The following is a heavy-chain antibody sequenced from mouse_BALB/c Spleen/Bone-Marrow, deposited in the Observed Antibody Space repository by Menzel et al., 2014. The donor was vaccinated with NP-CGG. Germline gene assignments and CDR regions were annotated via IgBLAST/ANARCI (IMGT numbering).Heavy chain of an antibody. D-gene: IGHD2-2*01. Sequence: EVHLVESGGGLVKPGGSLKLPCAASGFTFSSNGMSWVRQTPEKRLEWVATISGGGNYTYYPDSVKGRFTISRDNAKNNLYLQMSSLRSEDTALYYCARNYYGYDGYFDYWGQGTTLTISS. V-gene: IGHV5-9-2*01. J-gene: IGHJ2*01. CDR3: ARNYYGYDGYFDY. CDR2: ISGGGNYT. CDR1: GFTFSSNG.